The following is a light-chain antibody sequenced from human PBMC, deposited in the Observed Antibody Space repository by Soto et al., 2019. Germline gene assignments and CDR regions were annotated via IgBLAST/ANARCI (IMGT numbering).Light chain of an antibody. V-gene: IGKV1-5*03. CDR2: KAS. J-gene: IGKJ1*01. CDR1: QSITSS. CDR3: QHYKTYPWT. Sequence: DIQITQSPSILSASLGDRVTITSRALQSITSSLAWYQQKPGKAPNLLIHKASHLESGVPSRFSGSRSGTEFTLTISSLQPGEFATYYCQHYKTYPWTFDHATKVEIK.